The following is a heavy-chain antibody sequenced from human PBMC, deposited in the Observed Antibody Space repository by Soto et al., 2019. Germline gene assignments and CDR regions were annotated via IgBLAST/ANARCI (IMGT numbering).Heavy chain of an antibody. CDR3: ARGSDGSGEFGMDV. J-gene: IGHJ6*02. CDR2: IIPIFGTA. D-gene: IGHD3-10*01. CDR1: GGTFSSYS. V-gene: IGHV1-69*06. Sequence: SVKVSCKASGGTFSSYSISCVRQAPGQGLEWMGGIIPIFGTANYAQKFQGRVTTTADKSTSTAYMELSSLRSEDTAVYYCARGSDGSGEFGMDVWGQGTTVTV.